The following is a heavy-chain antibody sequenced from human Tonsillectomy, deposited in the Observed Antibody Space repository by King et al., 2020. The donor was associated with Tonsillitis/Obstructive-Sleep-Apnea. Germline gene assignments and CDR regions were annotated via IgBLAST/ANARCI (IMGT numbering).Heavy chain of an antibody. CDR1: GYSFTTYW. D-gene: IGHD6-6*01. CDR3: SRRYSSSALDAFDI. V-gene: IGHV5-51*01. Sequence: QLVQSGAEVKKPGESLKISCKGSGYSFTTYWIAWVRHMPGKGLEWMGIIYPDDSDTRYSPSFEGQVTISADKSISTAYLQWSSLKASDTAMYYWSRRYSSSALDAFDIWGQGTMVSVSS. CDR2: IYPDDSDT. J-gene: IGHJ3*02.